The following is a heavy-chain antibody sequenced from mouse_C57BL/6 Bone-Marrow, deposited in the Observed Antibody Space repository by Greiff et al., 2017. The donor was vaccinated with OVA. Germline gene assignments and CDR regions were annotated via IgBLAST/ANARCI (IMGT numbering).Heavy chain of an antibody. CDR2: ILPGSGCT. D-gene: IGHD3-2*02. CDR1: GYTFTGYW. Sequence: VQLQQSGAELMKPGASVKLSCKATGYTFTGYWIEWVKQRPGHGLEWIGEILPGSGCTNYNEKFKGKATFTADTSSNTAYMQLSSLTTEDSAIYYGARQLRPYYFDYWGQGTTLTVSS. V-gene: IGHV1-9*01. J-gene: IGHJ2*01. CDR3: ARQLRPYYFDY.